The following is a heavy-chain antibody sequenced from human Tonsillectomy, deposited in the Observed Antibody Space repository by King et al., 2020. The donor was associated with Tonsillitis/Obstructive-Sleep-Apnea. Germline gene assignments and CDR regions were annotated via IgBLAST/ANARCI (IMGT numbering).Heavy chain of an antibody. J-gene: IGHJ6*02. CDR3: ASARGYYSGMDV. D-gene: IGHD3-10*01. CDR2: SDPSDSYT. Sequence: VQLVESGAEVKKPGESLRISCTGSGYSFTSYWISWVRQMPGKGLEWMGRSDPSDSYTDYSPSFQGHVTISADKSISTAYLQWSSLKASDTAMYYCASARGYYSGMDVWGHGTTVIVSS. V-gene: IGHV5-10-1*03. CDR1: GYSFTSYW.